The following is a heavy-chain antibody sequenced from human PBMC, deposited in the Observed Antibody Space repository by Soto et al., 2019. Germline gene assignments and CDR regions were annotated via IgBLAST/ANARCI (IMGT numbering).Heavy chain of an antibody. V-gene: IGHV4-39*02. Sequence: QLHLQESGPGLVKPSGTLSLTCTVSGGSIRSRSYYWGWIRQPPGKGLEWIGNLYFSGSTCYSPSLRSRVTISVDTSKNHVSLKLSSVTAADTAVYFCARVYSSASRVDYWGQGTLVAVSS. CDR2: LYFSGST. J-gene: IGHJ4*02. CDR3: ARVYSSASRVDY. CDR1: GGSIRSRSYY. D-gene: IGHD6-6*01.